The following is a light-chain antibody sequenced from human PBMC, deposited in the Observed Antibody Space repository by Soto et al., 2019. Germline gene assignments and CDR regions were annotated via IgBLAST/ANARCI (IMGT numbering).Light chain of an antibody. CDR1: SSEVGAYNY. J-gene: IGLJ1*01. CDR3: SSHTPTGTHV. Sequence: QSVLTQPASVSGSPGQSITISCTGTSSEVGAYNYVSWFQQQPGKAPRLMIYDVTNRPSGVFDRFSGSKSGNTASLTISGLQAEDEADFYCSSHTPTGTHVFGPGTKVTVL. CDR2: DVT. V-gene: IGLV2-14*03.